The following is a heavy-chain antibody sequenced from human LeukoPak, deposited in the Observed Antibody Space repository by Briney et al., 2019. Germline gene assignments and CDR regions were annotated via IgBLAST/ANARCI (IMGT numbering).Heavy chain of an antibody. CDR3: AKTTSRGGYALPVGD. Sequence: GGSLRLSCAASGFTFSSYAMSWVRQAPGKGLEWVSAISGSGGSTYYADSVKGRFTISRDNSKNTLYLQMNSLRAEDTAVYYCAKTTSRGGYALPVGDWGQGTLVTVSS. J-gene: IGHJ4*02. V-gene: IGHV3-23*01. CDR1: GFTFSSYA. D-gene: IGHD5-12*01. CDR2: ISGSGGST.